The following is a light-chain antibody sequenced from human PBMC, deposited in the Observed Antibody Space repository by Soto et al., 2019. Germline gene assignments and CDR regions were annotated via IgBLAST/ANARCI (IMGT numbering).Light chain of an antibody. V-gene: IGKV3-20*01. CDR3: QQYGSSSWT. Sequence: EIVVTQSPGTLSLSSGERATLSCRASQSVSSSYLAWYQQKPGQPPRLVMYATSSRATGIPARFSGSGSGTDFTLTISRLEPEDFAVYYCQQYGSSSWTFGQGTKVDIK. CDR1: QSVSSSY. J-gene: IGKJ1*01. CDR2: ATS.